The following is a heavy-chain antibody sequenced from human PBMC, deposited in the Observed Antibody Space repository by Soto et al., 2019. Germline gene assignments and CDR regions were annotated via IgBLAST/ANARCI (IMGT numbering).Heavy chain of an antibody. D-gene: IGHD3-10*01. CDR3: ARHYRPSIRGVIIGASSD. J-gene: IGHJ4*02. V-gene: IGHV4-39*01. Sequence: QLQLQESGPGLVKPSETLSLTCTVSGGSISSSSYYWGWIRQPPGKGLEWIGSIYYSGSTYYNPSLKSRVTISVDTSKNQFSLKLSSVTAADTAVYYCARHYRPSIRGVIIGASSDWGQGTLVTVSS. CDR1: GGSISSSSYY. CDR2: IYYSGST.